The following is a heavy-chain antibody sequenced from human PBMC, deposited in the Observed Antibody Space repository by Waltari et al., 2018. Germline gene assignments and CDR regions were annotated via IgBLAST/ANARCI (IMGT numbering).Heavy chain of an antibody. CDR1: GFSVRNYG. V-gene: IGHV3-33*01. CDR3: ARDPVGVPNAFAI. J-gene: IGHJ3*02. Sequence: QVQLVESGGGVVQPGRSLTMSCEASGFSVRNYGMHWVRQVPGKGLEWVAVIWYDGEIKYYGDSMKGRFTISRDSSKNTLSLQMNSLRVEDTAIYYCARDPVGVPNAFAIWGQGRMVTVSS. CDR2: IWYDGEIK. D-gene: IGHD3-16*01.